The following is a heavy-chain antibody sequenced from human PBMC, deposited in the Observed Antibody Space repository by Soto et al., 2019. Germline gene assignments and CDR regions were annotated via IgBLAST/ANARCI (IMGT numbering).Heavy chain of an antibody. Sequence: DVQLVESGGGLVQPGRSLRLSCAASGFTFDDYAMHWVRQAAGKGLEWVSVISWNSGSIGYVDSVKGRFTISRDKAKNSLYLHMNSLRAEDTALYYCAKDLARYDFGGLDVWGQGTTVTVSS. CDR2: ISWNSGSI. CDR3: AKDLARYDFGGLDV. CDR1: GFTFDDYA. V-gene: IGHV3-9*01. D-gene: IGHD3-3*01. J-gene: IGHJ6*02.